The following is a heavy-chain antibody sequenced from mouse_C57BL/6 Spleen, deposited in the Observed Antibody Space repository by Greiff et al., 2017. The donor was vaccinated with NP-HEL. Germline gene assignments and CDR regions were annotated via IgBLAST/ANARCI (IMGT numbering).Heavy chain of an antibody. CDR3: ARHPAYYDYGYFDV. CDR1: GFTFSSYG. D-gene: IGHD2-4*01. J-gene: IGHJ1*03. V-gene: IGHV5-6*01. Sequence: DVHLVESGGDLVKPGGSLKLSCAASGFTFSSYGMSWVRQTPDKRLEWVATISSGGSYTYYPDSVKGRFTISRDNAKNTLYLQMSSLKSEDTAMYYCARHPAYYDYGYFDVWGTGTTVTVSS. CDR2: ISSGGSYT.